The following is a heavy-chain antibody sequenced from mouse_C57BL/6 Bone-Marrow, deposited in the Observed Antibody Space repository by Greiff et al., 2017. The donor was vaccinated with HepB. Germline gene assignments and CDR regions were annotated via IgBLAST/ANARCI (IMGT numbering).Heavy chain of an antibody. CDR1: GFTFSSYA. CDR3: ASFTTVVAYWYFDV. D-gene: IGHD1-1*01. CDR2: ISDGGSYT. J-gene: IGHJ1*03. V-gene: IGHV5-4*03. Sequence: EVKLMESGGGLVKPGGSLKLSCAASGFTFSSYAMSWVRQTPEKRLEWVATISDGGSYTYYPDNVKGRFTISRDNAKNNLYLQMSHLKSEDTATYYCASFTTVVAYWYFDVWGTGTTVTVSS.